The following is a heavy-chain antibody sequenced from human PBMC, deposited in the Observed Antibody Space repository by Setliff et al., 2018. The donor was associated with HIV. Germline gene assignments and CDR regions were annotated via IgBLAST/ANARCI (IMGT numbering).Heavy chain of an antibody. D-gene: IGHD1-1*01. Sequence: PGGSLRLSCAASGFTFSDYWMHWVRQVPGRGLVWVSRIDEYGSITDYADSVKGRFTIYRDNGKNTLYLQMNSLRPEDTAVYYCTRLGTWNTLWDYFDYWGQGTLVTVSS. CDR3: TRLGTWNTLWDYFDY. V-gene: IGHV3-74*01. CDR2: IDEYGSIT. CDR1: GFTFSDYW. J-gene: IGHJ4*02.